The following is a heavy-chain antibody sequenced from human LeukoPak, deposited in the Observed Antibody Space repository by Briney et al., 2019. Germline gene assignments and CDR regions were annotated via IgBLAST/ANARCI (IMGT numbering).Heavy chain of an antibody. D-gene: IGHD3-22*01. V-gene: IGHV3-30*04. CDR2: IWYDGSRS. J-gene: IGHJ4*02. CDR3: TRDAADYFDSSASFDY. Sequence: PGKSLRLSCAASGFTFRSYSMHWVRQAPGQGLEWVAVIWYDGSRSDYADSVKGRFTISRGNSKNTLFLQMNSLRGEDTAVYYCTRDAADYFDSSASFDYWGQGTLVTVSS. CDR1: GFTFRSYS.